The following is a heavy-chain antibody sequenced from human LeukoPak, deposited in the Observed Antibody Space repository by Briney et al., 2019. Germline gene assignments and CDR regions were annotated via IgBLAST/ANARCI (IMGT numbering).Heavy chain of an antibody. D-gene: IGHD3-10*01. CDR2: IYYSGST. J-gene: IGHJ4*02. CDR1: GGSISSGDYY. V-gene: IGHV4-30-4*01. Sequence: SETLSLTCTVSGGSISSGDYYWGWIRQPPGTGLEWVGYIYYSGSTYYNPSLKSRATISVDTSKNQFSLKLSSVTAADTAVYYCARAAAYYYGSGSYYFDYWGQGTLVTVSS. CDR3: ARAAAYYYGSGSYYFDY.